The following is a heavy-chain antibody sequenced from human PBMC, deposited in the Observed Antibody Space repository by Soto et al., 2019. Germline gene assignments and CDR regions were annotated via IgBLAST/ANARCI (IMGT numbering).Heavy chain of an antibody. CDR3: SRESEDLTSNFDY. Sequence: GWSLRLSCAASGFTFTRYSMNWVRQAPGKGLEWVSSISSTTNYIYYGDSMKGRFTISRDNAKNSLYLEMNSLRAEETAVYYWSRESEDLTSNFDYCGQGTLVTVSS. V-gene: IGHV3-21*06. CDR2: ISSTTNYI. CDR1: GFTFTRYS. J-gene: IGHJ4*02.